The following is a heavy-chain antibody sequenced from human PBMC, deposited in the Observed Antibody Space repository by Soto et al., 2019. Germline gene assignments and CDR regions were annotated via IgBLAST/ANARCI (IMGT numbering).Heavy chain of an antibody. CDR1: GGSISSGGYS. D-gene: IGHD6-19*01. CDR3: ARHPIVCCIAVAGLFYYYYCYGMDV. J-gene: IGHJ6*02. V-gene: IGHV4-30-2*01. CDR2: IYHSGNT. Sequence: SETLSLTCAVSGGSISSGGYSWSWLRQPLGKSLGWIGYIYHSGNTYYNPSLKSRVAMSVDRSKNQFSLGLSSVTAADTAVYYWARHPIVCCIAVAGLFYYYYCYGMDVWGQGITVTVSS.